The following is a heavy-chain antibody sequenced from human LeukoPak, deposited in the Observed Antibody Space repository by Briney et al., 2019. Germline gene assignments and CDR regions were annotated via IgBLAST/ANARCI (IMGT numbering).Heavy chain of an antibody. CDR2: ISYDGSNK. D-gene: IGHD6-6*01. Sequence: GGSLRLSCAASGFTFSSYALHWVRHAPGKGLEWVAVISYDGSNKNYADSVKGRFSISRDNSKNTLYLQMNSLRAEDTAVYYCARGSHRIEYRRSSAFDPWGQGTLVTVSS. CDR1: GFTFSSYA. J-gene: IGHJ5*02. V-gene: IGHV3-30*04. CDR3: ARGSHRIEYRRSSAFDP.